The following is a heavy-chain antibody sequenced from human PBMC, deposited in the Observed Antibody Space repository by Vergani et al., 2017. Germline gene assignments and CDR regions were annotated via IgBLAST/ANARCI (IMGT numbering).Heavy chain of an antibody. CDR1: GGTFSSYA. CDR2: IIPIFGTA. V-gene: IGHV1-69*01. J-gene: IGHJ6*03. Sequence: QVQLVQSGAEVKKPGSSVKVSCKASGGTFSSYAISWVRQAPGQGLEWMGGIIPIFGTANYAQKLQGRVTITADESTSTAYMELSSLSSEDTAVYYCARALGDVLGGYYYYCMDVWGKGTTVTVSS. CDR3: ARALGDVLGGYYYYCMDV. D-gene: IGHD3-3*01.